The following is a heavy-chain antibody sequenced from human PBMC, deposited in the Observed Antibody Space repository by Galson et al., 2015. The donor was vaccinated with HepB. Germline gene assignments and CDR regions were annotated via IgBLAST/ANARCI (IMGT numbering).Heavy chain of an antibody. Sequence: SVKVSCKASGSTFTSYGISWVRQAPGQGLEWMGWISAYNGNTNYAQKLQGRVTMTTDTSTSTAYVELRSLRSDDTAVYYCARDSLRPSIAAASNFDYWGQGTLVTVSS. J-gene: IGHJ4*02. V-gene: IGHV1-18*04. D-gene: IGHD6-13*01. CDR2: ISAYNGNT. CDR3: ARDSLRPSIAAASNFDY. CDR1: GSTFTSYG.